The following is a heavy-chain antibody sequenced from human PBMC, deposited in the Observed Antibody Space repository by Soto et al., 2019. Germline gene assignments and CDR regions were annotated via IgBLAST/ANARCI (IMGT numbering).Heavy chain of an antibody. D-gene: IGHD3-3*01. V-gene: IGHV4-39*01. J-gene: IGHJ5*02. CDR3: ARHPTSDYDFWSGYPRRWFDP. Sequence: SETLSLTCTVSGGSISSSSYYWGWIRQPPGKGLEWIGSIYYSGSTYYNPSLKSRVTISVDTSKNQFSLKLSSVTAADTAGYYCARHPTSDYDFWSGYPRRWFDPWGQGTLVTVSS. CDR2: IYYSGST. CDR1: GGSISSSSYY.